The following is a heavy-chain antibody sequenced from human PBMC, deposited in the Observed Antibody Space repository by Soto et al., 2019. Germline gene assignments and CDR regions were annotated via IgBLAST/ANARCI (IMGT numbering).Heavy chain of an antibody. D-gene: IGHD3-3*01. CDR3: AKEVWSGPMDV. CDR2: ISYDGSNK. CDR1: GFTFSSYG. V-gene: IGHV3-30*18. Sequence: QVQLVESGGGVVQPGRSLRLSCAASGFTFSSYGMHWVRQAPGKGLEWVAVISYDGSNKYYADSVKGRFTISRDNSKNTLYLQMHCLRAEDTAVYYCAKEVWSGPMDVWGQGTTVTVSS. J-gene: IGHJ6*02.